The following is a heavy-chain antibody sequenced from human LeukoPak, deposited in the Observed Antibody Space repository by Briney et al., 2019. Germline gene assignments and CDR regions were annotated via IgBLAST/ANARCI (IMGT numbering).Heavy chain of an antibody. Sequence: SETLSLTCTVSGASISSSSYYWGWIRQPPGKGLEWIGSIYYSGSTYYNPSLKSRVTISVDTSKNQFSLKLSSVTAADTAVYYCAREITGTTGWFDPWGQGTLVTVSS. D-gene: IGHD1-14*01. CDR3: AREITGTTGWFDP. V-gene: IGHV4-39*07. CDR1: GASISSSSYY. CDR2: IYYSGST. J-gene: IGHJ5*02.